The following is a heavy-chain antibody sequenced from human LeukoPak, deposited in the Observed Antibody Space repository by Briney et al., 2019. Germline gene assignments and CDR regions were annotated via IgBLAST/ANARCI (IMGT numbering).Heavy chain of an antibody. CDR1: GGSISSGGYY. Sequence: PSETLSLTCTVSGGSISSGGYYWSWIRQHPGKGLEWIGYIYYSGSTYYNPSLKSRVTISVDTSKNQFSLELSSVTAADTAVYYCARGIPPGSRIAARGFLDYWGQGTLVTVSS. CDR2: IYYSGST. D-gene: IGHD6-6*01. CDR3: ARGIPPGSRIAARGFLDY. V-gene: IGHV4-31*03. J-gene: IGHJ4*02.